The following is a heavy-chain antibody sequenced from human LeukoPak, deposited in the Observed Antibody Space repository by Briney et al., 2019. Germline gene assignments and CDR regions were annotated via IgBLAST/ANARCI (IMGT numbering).Heavy chain of an antibody. J-gene: IGHJ5*02. CDR3: ATDRTGDNWFDP. Sequence: SETLSLTCTVSGDSISSYYWSWIRQPPGKGLEWIGYVYYSGSTNYNPSLKSRVTMSVDTSKNQFSLRLSFVTAADTAVYYCATDRTGDNWFDPWGQGTLVTVSS. D-gene: IGHD3/OR15-3a*01. V-gene: IGHV4-59*01. CDR2: VYYSGST. CDR1: GDSISSYY.